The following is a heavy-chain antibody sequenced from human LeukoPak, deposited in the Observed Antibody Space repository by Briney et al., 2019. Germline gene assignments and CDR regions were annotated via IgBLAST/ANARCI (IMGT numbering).Heavy chain of an antibody. J-gene: IGHJ6*02. CDR1: GFTVSSSF. Sequence: GGSLRLSCAASGFTVSSSFMSWVRQAPGKGLEWVSGISWNSGSIGYADSVKGRFTISRDNAKNSLYLQMNSLRAEDTALYYCAKDILRYCRGMDVWGQGTTVTVSS. CDR3: AKDILRYCRGMDV. CDR2: ISWNSGSI. D-gene: IGHD2-15*01. V-gene: IGHV3-9*01.